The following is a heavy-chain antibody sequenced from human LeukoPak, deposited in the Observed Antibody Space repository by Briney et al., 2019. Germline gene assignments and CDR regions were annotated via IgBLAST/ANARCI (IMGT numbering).Heavy chain of an antibody. V-gene: IGHV4-31*03. CDR1: GGSISSGGYY. CDR3: ARERHYGSGPKLSAFDI. J-gene: IGHJ3*02. CDR2: IYYSGST. D-gene: IGHD3-10*01. Sequence: SETLSLTCTVSGGSISSGGYYWSWIRQPPGKGLEWIGHIYYSGSTYYNPSLKSRVTISVDTSKNQFSLKLSSVTAADTAVYYCARERHYGSGPKLSAFDIWGQGTMVTVSS.